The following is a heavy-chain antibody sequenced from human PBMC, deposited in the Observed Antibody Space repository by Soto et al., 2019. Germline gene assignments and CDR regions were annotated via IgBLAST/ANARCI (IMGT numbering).Heavy chain of an antibody. CDR3: TRLDAPGDRALDI. V-gene: IGHV3-73*01. Sequence: EVQLVESGGDLVQPGGSLKLSCAASGFSISGSAIHWVRQASGKGLEWVARIRDKTNGYATGYAASVQGRLTISRDDSKNTAFLQMNSLKTEDTAVYYCTRLDAPGDRALDIWGQGTMVTVSS. CDR1: GFSISGSA. CDR2: IRDKTNGYAT. J-gene: IGHJ3*02.